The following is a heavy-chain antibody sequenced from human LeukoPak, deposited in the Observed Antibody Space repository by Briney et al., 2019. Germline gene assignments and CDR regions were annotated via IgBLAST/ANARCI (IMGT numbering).Heavy chain of an antibody. CDR2: ISSSSSYI. V-gene: IGHV3-21*01. D-gene: IGHD4-17*01. Sequence: GSLRLSCAASGFTFSSYSMNWVRQAPGKGLEWVSSISSSSSYIYYADSVKGRFTISRDNAKNSLYLQMNSLRAEDTAVYYCASPSPHYGDYVPEYFQHWGQGTLVTVSS. CDR1: GFTFSSYS. CDR3: ASPSPHYGDYVPEYFQH. J-gene: IGHJ1*01.